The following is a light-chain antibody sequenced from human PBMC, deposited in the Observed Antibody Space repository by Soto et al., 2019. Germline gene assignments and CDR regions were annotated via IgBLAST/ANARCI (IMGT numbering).Light chain of an antibody. Sequence: ETMMPHYQATLSVSALYTARLXGRASQNVYTILAWYQQKPGQAPRLLISGASTRATGIPARFSGSGSGTEFTLTISSLQSEDSAVYYCQQYKNWLALTFGGGTKVDIK. CDR2: GAS. CDR1: QNVYTI. CDR3: QQYKNWLALT. J-gene: IGKJ4*01. V-gene: IGKV3D-15*01.